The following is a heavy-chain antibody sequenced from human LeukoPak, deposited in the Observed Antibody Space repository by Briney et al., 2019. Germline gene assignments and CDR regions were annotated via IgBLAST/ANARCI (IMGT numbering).Heavy chain of an antibody. V-gene: IGHV3-15*01. J-gene: IGHJ4*02. CDR3: TTGDLSPGDFAVDY. D-gene: IGHD4-17*01. Sequence: GGSLRLSCAASGFTFSNAWMSWVRQAPGKGLEWVGRIKSKTDGGTTDYAAPVKGRFTISRDDSKSTLYLQMNSLKTEDTAVYYCTTGDLSPGDFAVDYWGQGTLVTVSS. CDR2: IKSKTDGGTT. CDR1: GFTFSNAW.